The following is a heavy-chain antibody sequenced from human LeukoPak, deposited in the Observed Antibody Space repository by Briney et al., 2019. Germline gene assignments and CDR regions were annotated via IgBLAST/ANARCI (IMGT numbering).Heavy chain of an antibody. CDR3: ARMTTDAFDI. D-gene: IGHD4-17*01. V-gene: IGHV4-39*07. CDR2: IYYSGST. Sequence: SETLSLTCTVSGGSISSSNYYWGWIRQPPGKGLEWIGSIYYSGSTNYNPSVKSRVTMSVDTSKNQFSLKLSSVTAADTAVYYCARMTTDAFDIWGQGTMVTVSS. CDR1: GGSISSSNYY. J-gene: IGHJ3*02.